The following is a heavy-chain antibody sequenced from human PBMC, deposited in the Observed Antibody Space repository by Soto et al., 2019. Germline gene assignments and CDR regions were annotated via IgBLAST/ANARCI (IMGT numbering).Heavy chain of an antibody. CDR3: ARDWGYDDYGRGYYGMDV. Sequence: SETLSLTCTVSGGSISSGDYYWSWIRQPPGKGLEWIGYIYYSGSTYYNPSLKSRVTISVDTSKNQFSLKLSSVTAADTAVYYCARDWGYDDYGRGYYGMDVWGQGTTVTVSS. V-gene: IGHV4-30-4*01. CDR2: IYYSGST. J-gene: IGHJ6*02. D-gene: IGHD4-17*01. CDR1: GGSISSGDYY.